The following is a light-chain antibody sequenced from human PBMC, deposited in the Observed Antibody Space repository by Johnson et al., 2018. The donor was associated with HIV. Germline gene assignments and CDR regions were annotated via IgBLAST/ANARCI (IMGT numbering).Light chain of an antibody. CDR3: GTWDDSLSAYV. CDR2: ENN. Sequence: HSVLTQPPSVSAAPGQKVTISCSGSSSNSGNNYVSWYQQLPGTAPKLLIYENNKRPSGIPDRFSGSKSGTSATLGITGLQTGDEADYYCGTWDDSLSAYVVGTGTKVTVL. CDR1: SSNSGNNY. J-gene: IGLJ1*01. V-gene: IGLV1-51*02.